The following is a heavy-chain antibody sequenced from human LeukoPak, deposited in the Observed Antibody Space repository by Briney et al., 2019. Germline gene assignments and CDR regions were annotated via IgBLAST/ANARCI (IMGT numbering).Heavy chain of an antibody. V-gene: IGHV3-23*01. CDR1: GFTFNHYS. J-gene: IGHJ4*02. CDR2: ISSIGT. CDR3: ARDPGGSFDY. Sequence: GGSLRLACAASGFTFNHYSVRSVRQAPGRGLEWVSTISSIGTNYADSLQGGFTTSRDNSKSTVDLQMNSLTADDTSVYYCARDPGGSFDYWGQGTLVTVSS. D-gene: IGHD3-16*01.